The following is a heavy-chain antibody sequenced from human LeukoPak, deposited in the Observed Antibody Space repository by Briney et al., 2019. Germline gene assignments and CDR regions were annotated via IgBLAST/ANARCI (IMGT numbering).Heavy chain of an antibody. Sequence: GGSLRLSCATSGFTFNSYGMHWVRQAPGKGLEWVAFIRYDGSNKYYADSVKGRFTISRDNSKNTVYLQMNSLRAEDTAVYYCAKASHKYYDFWSGYYDYWGQGTLVTVSS. V-gene: IGHV3-30*02. CDR3: AKASHKYYDFWSGYYDY. J-gene: IGHJ4*02. CDR2: IRYDGSNK. CDR1: GFTFNSYG. D-gene: IGHD3-3*01.